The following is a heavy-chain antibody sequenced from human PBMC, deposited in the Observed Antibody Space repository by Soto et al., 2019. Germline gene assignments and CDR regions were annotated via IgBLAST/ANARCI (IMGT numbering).Heavy chain of an antibody. Sequence: GGSLRLSCAASGFTFSSYGMHWVRQAPGKGLEWVAVIWYDGSNKYYADSVKGRFTISRDNSKNTLYLQMNSLRAEDTAVYYCARDLFTTGTTYYYYGMDVWGQGTTVTVSS. CDR2: IWYDGSNK. J-gene: IGHJ6*02. CDR1: GFTFSSYG. CDR3: ARDLFTTGTTYYYYGMDV. D-gene: IGHD4-17*01. V-gene: IGHV3-33*01.